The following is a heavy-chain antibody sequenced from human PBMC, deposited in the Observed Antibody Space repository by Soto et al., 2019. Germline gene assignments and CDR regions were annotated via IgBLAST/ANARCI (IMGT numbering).Heavy chain of an antibody. D-gene: IGHD3-10*01. Sequence: SETLSLTCTVSGGSISSSSYYWGWIRQPPGKGLEWIGSIYYSGSTYYNPSLKSRVTISVDTSKNQFSLKLSSVTAADTAVYYCATVLLWFGESIYHGMDVWGQGTTVTVSS. V-gene: IGHV4-39*01. J-gene: IGHJ6*02. CDR2: IYYSGST. CDR3: ATVLLWFGESIYHGMDV. CDR1: GGSISSSSYY.